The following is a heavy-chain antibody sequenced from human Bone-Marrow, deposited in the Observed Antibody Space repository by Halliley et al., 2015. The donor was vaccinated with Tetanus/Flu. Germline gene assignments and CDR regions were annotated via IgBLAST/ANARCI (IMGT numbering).Heavy chain of an antibody. CDR3: ARLDTSREENAFDT. CDR1: GGSISGYRSY. J-gene: IGHJ3*02. D-gene: IGHD5-18*01. Sequence: TLSLTCIVSGGSISGYRSYWGWIRQPPGKGLEWIGNVYNTGSTYYKPSLKSRVPISVDTSKNQFSLKLSSVTAADTAVYYCARLDTSREENAFDTWGQGAVVTVSS. V-gene: IGHV4-39*01. CDR2: VYNTGST.